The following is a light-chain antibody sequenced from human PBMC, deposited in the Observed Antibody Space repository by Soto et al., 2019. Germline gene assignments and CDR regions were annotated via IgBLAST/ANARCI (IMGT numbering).Light chain of an antibody. J-gene: IGKJ5*01. CDR3: QQSYSNPIT. CDR1: QSISIW. CDR2: DAS. V-gene: IGKV1-5*01. Sequence: DIQMTRSPSTLSASVGDIVTMTCLASQSISIWLAWYQQKPGKAPKLLIYDASSLQSGVPSRFSGSGSGTDFTLTISSLKPEDFETYYCQQSYSNPITFGQGTRLEIK.